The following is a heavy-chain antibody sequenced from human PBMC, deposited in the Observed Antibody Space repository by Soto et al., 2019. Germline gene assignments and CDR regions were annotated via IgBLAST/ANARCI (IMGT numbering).Heavy chain of an antibody. V-gene: IGHV5-10-1*01. Sequence: HGESLKISCKGSGYSFTSYWISWVRQMPGKGLEWMGRIDPSDSYTNYSPSFQGHVTISADKSISTAYLQWSSLKASDTAMYYCARGCSSTSCYTRRGSNYYYGMDVWGQGTTVTVS. CDR2: IDPSDSYT. CDR3: ARGCSSTSCYTRRGSNYYYGMDV. J-gene: IGHJ6*02. D-gene: IGHD2-2*02. CDR1: GYSFTSYW.